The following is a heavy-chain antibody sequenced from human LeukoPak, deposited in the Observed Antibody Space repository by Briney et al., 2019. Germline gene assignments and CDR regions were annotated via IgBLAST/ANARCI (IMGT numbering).Heavy chain of an antibody. CDR3: VKDKGDYGGDAFHI. D-gene: IGHD4-23*01. V-gene: IGHV3-23*01. Sequence: IASCCIAYYAYSMRDRFIVSRDNSNNPVSLQMNSLRAEDTAIYYCVKDKGDYGGDAFHIWGQGTMVTVSS. CDR2: IASCCIA. J-gene: IGHJ3*02.